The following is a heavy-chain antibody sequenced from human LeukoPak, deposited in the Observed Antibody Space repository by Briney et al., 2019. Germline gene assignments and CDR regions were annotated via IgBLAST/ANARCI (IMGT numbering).Heavy chain of an antibody. V-gene: IGHV1-46*01. CDR2: INPSGGST. Sequence: ASVKVSCKASGYTFTSYYMHWVRQAPGQGLEWMGIINPSGGSTSYAQKFQGRVTMTRDTSRSTVYMELSSLRSEDTAVYYCARDQNYCSSTSCYGSLYYFDYWGQGILVTVSS. D-gene: IGHD2-2*01. CDR3: ARDQNYCSSTSCYGSLYYFDY. CDR1: GYTFTSYY. J-gene: IGHJ4*02.